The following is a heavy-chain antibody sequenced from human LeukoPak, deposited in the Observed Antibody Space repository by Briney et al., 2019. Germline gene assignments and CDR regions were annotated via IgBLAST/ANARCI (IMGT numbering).Heavy chain of an antibody. Sequence: GGSLRLSCVASGFTFSSYSMNWVRQAPGKGLEWVSSISSSSSYIYYADSVKGRFTISRDNAKNSLYLQMNSLRAEDTAVYYCARELLGYGDRDGYWGQGTLVTVSS. CDR3: ARELLGYGDRDGY. V-gene: IGHV3-21*04. D-gene: IGHD4-17*01. CDR1: GFTFSSYS. J-gene: IGHJ4*02. CDR2: ISSSSSYI.